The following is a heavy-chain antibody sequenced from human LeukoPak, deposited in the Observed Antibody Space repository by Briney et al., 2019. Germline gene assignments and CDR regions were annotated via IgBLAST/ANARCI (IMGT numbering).Heavy chain of an antibody. D-gene: IGHD3-22*01. CDR2: IYWDDDK. CDR3: AHRPVYYDSSGYYSKPVNEFDY. V-gene: IGHV2-5*02. J-gene: IGHJ4*02. CDR1: GFSLSTSGVG. Sequence: SGPTLVKPTQTLTLTCTFSGFSLSTSGVGVGWIRQPPGKALEWLALIYWDDDKRYSPSLKSRLTITKDTSKNQVVLTMTSMDPVDTATYYCAHRPVYYDSSGYYSKPVNEFDYWGQGTLVTVSS.